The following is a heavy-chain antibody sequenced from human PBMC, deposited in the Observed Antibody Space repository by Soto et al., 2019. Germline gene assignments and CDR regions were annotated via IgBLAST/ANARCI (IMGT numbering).Heavy chain of an antibody. J-gene: IGHJ6*02. CDR2: INHSGST. D-gene: IGHD3-10*01. CDR3: ARFMVRGTYYYYGMDV. V-gene: IGHV4-34*01. Sequence: SETLSLTCAVYGGSFSGYYWSWIRQPPGKGLEWIGEINHSGSTNYNPSLKSRVTISVDTSKNQFSLKLSSVTAADTAVYYCARFMVRGTYYYYGMDVWGQGTTVTVSS. CDR1: GGSFSGYY.